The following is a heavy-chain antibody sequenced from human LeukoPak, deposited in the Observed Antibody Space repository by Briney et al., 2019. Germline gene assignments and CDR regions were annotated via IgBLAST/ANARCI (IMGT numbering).Heavy chain of an antibody. CDR2: INHSGST. Sequence: SETLSLTCAVYGGSFSGYYWNWIRQPPGNGLEWIGEINHSGSTNYNLSLKSRVTISADMSKKQVSLKLSSVTAADTAVYYCARDEGGGGYWGQGTLVTVSS. J-gene: IGHJ4*02. D-gene: IGHD3-16*01. V-gene: IGHV4-34*01. CDR1: GGSFSGYY. CDR3: ARDEGGGGY.